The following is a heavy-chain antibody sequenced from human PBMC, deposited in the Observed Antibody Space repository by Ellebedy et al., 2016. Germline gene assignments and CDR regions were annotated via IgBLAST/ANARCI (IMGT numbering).Heavy chain of an antibody. CDR1: GFTFSSYA. Sequence: GESLKISCAASGFTFSSYAMSWVRQAPGKGLEWVSAISGSGGSTYYADSVKGRFTISRDNSKNTLYLQMNSLRAEDTAVYYCAKDDLVVPAALPADYWGQGTLVTVSS. CDR3: AKDDLVVPAALPADY. D-gene: IGHD2-2*01. J-gene: IGHJ4*02. CDR2: ISGSGGST. V-gene: IGHV3-23*01.